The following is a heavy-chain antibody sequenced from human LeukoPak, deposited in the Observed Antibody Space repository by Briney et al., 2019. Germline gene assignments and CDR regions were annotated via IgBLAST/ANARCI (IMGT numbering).Heavy chain of an antibody. V-gene: IGHV1-8*01. Sequence: GASVKVSCKASGYTFTSYDIHWVRQATGQGLEWMGRMNPNRGDTDYAQKFQGRVTMTRDTSISTAYMELSSLRSEDTAVYYCVMGHPSYVGPTSFDPWGQGTLVIVSS. D-gene: IGHD3-16*01. J-gene: IGHJ5*02. CDR2: MNPNRGDT. CDR3: VMGHPSYVGPTSFDP. CDR1: GYTFTSYD.